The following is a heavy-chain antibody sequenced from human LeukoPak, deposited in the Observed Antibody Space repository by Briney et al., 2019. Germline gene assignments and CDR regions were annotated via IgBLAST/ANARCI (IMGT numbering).Heavy chain of an antibody. Sequence: PAGSLRLSCTAFGFTFSSYSMNWVLQAPAKGLLWVFSISCNSSDIYYTHSLKSRVTISSDNAKNPLSLQLKSLTAADTAIYFCANDSVAATLLVCVSRRSHYFDSWGQGTLVTVSS. V-gene: IGHV3-21*04. J-gene: IGHJ4*02. CDR3: ANDSVAATLLVCVSRRSHYFDS. CDR1: GFTFSSYS. CDR2: ISCNSSDI. D-gene: IGHD2-15*01.